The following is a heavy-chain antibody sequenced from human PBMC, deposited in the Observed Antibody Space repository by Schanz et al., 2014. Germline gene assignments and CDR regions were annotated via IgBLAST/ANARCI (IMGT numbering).Heavy chain of an antibody. Sequence: EVQLLESGGGLVQPGGSLRLSCVGSGFTFGSYAMNWVRQAPGKGLEWVSAITDSGGSTYYADSVKGRFTISRDNSKNTLYLQMNSLRAEDSAVYYCAKVGPYSGSLGAFDIWGQGTMVTVSS. J-gene: IGHJ3*02. D-gene: IGHD1-26*01. CDR3: AKVGPYSGSLGAFDI. CDR2: ITDSGGST. V-gene: IGHV3-23*01. CDR1: GFTFGSYA.